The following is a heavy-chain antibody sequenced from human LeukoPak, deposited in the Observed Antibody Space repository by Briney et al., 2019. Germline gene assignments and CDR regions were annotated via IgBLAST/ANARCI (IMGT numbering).Heavy chain of an antibody. CDR1: GFTFSSYA. V-gene: IGHV3-23*01. Sequence: GGSLRLSCAASGFTFSSYAMSWVRQAPGKGLEWVSANSGSGGSTYYADSVKGWFTISRDNSKNTLYLQMNSLRAEDTAVYYCAKDPLGEQQLDDYWGQGTLVTVSS. D-gene: IGHD6-13*01. CDR2: NSGSGGST. J-gene: IGHJ4*02. CDR3: AKDPLGEQQLDDY.